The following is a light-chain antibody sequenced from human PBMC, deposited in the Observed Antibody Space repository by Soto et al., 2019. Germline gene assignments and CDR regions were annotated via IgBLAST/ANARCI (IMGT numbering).Light chain of an antibody. Sequence: QSALTQPPSASGSPGQSVTISCTGTNSDVGGYNYVSWYQQYPGKAPRLIIYDVSERPSGVPNRFSGSKSGNTASLTVSGLQTADEADYYCSSYAGSNWYVFGTGTKLTVL. V-gene: IGLV2-8*01. CDR1: NSDVGGYNY. J-gene: IGLJ1*01. CDR2: DVS. CDR3: SSYAGSNWYV.